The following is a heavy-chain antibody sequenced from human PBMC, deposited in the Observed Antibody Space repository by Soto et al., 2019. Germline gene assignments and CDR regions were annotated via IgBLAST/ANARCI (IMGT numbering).Heavy chain of an antibody. CDR3: AGDSAYSNYAFDF. CDR2: IIPILGRA. D-gene: IGHD4-4*01. CDR1: GGSVSNYT. V-gene: IGHV1-69*08. J-gene: IGHJ4*02. Sequence: QVQLVRSGAEVKKPGSSVKVSCKASGGSVSNYTLSWVRQAPGQGLQWMGRIIPILGRANYAENFQGRLTIIADKSTSTAYMELSSLRSEDTAVYFCAGDSAYSNYAFDFWGQGTLVIVSS.